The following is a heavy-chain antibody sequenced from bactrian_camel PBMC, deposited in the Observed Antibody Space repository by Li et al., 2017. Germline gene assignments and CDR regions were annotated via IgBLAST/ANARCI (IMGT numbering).Heavy chain of an antibody. J-gene: IGHJ4*01. D-gene: IGHD2*01. CDR1: GFTFRIAD. V-gene: IGHV3S40*01. CDR3: AKVNRDEYYFGNWDY. CDR2: ISVGGSST. Sequence: LVESGGGLVQPGGSLRLSCVASGFTFRIADMSWIRQAPGKGLEWVSSISVGGSSTYYPDSVKGRFTISKDNTNNTLYLQVNSLKPEDTAMYYCAKVNRDEYYFGNWDYWGQGTQVTVS.